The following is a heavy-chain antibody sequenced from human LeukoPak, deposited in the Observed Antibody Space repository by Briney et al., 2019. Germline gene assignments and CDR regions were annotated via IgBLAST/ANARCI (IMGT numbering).Heavy chain of an antibody. V-gene: IGHV3-20*04. J-gene: IGHJ4*02. D-gene: IGHD2-15*01. Sequence: PGGCLRLSCAASGFTFDDYGMSWVRHTPGKGLEWVSGINWNGGSTGYADSVKGRFTISRDNDKNSLYLQMNSLRAEDTALYYFARGGSEEGYYFDYWGQGTLVTVSS. CDR2: INWNGGST. CDR1: GFTFDDYG. CDR3: ARGGSEEGYYFDY.